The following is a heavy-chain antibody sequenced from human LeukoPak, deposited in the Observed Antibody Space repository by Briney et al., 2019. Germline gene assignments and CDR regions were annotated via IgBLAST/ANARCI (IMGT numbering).Heavy chain of an antibody. CDR3: AREPDGPIPGRGAFDI. CDR2: IYTSGST. CDR1: GGSISSGSYY. D-gene: IGHD5-24*01. V-gene: IGHV4-61*02. J-gene: IGHJ3*02. Sequence: SQTLSLTCTVSGGSISSGSYYWSWIRQPAGKGLEWIGRIYTSGSTNYNPSLKSRVTISVDTSKNQFSLKLSSVTAADTAVYYCAREPDGPIPGRGAFDIWGQGTMVTVSS.